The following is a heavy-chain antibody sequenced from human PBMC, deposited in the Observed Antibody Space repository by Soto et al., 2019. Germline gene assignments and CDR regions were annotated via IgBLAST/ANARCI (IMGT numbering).Heavy chain of an antibody. J-gene: IGHJ6*03. D-gene: IGHD4-17*01. CDR3: ASRQGYDYGDYGDYYYMDV. CDR1: GGSISSYY. Sequence: SETLSLSCTVSGGSISSYYWSWIRQPPGKGLEWIGYIYYSGSTNYNPSLKSRVTISVDTSKNQFSLKLSSVTAADTAVYYCASRQGYDYGDYGDYYYMDVWGKGTTVTVSS. V-gene: IGHV4-59*08. CDR2: IYYSGST.